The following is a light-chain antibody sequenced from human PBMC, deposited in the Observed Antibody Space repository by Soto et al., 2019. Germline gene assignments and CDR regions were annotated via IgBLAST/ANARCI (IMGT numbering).Light chain of an antibody. J-gene: IGLJ2*01. CDR3: SSHAGSNNLGV. CDR2: EVT. CDR1: SSDIGGYNY. V-gene: IGLV2-8*01. Sequence: QSALTQPPSASGSPGQSVTISCTGTSSDIGGYNYVSWYQQHPGKAPKLMIYEVTKRPSGVPDRFSGSKSGNTASLTVSGLQAADEADSYCSSHAGSNNLGVFGGGTKVTVL.